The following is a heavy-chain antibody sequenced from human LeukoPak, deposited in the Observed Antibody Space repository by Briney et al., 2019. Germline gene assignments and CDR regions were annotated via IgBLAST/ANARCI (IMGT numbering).Heavy chain of an antibody. CDR3: ARDGSHWDFDS. D-gene: IGHD7-27*01. CDR1: GSMFINDY. V-gene: IGHV1-46*01. CDR2: IIPRGGAT. J-gene: IGHJ4*02. Sequence: ASVKVSCKASGSMFINDYIHWVRQAPGQGLEWMGRIIPRGGATIYAQNFQGRLTVTRDTSTSTVLMELTSLRSEDTAVYYCARDGSHWDFDSWGQGTLVTVSS.